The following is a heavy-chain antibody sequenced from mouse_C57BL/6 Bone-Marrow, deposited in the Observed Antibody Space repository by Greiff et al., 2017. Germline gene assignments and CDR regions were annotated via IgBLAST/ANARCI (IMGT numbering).Heavy chain of an antibody. CDR2: INPYNGGT. J-gene: IGHJ4*01. Sequence: QLQQSGPVLVKPGASVKMSCKASGYTLTDYYMNWVKQSHGKSLEWIGVINPYNGGTSYNQKFKGKATLTVDKSSSTAYMELNSLTSEDSAVYYCARSQNYYGSSYGYAMDYWGQGTSVTVSS. CDR1: GYTLTDYY. V-gene: IGHV1-19*01. D-gene: IGHD1-1*01. CDR3: ARSQNYYGSSYGYAMDY.